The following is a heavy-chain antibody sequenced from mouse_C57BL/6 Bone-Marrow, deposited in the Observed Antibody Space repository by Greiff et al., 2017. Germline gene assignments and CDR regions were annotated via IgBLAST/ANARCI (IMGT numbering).Heavy chain of an antibody. CDR3: ARHTDDYDWFAY. D-gene: IGHD2-4*01. CDR1: EYEFPSPD. CDR2: INSDGGRT. J-gene: IGHJ3*01. V-gene: IGHV5-2*01. Sequence: EVMLVESGGGLVQPGESLKLSCESNEYEFPSPDMSWVRKTPEKRLELVAAINSDGGRTYYPDTMERRFIIYRDNTKKTLYLQMSSLRSEDTALYYCARHTDDYDWFAYWGQGTLVTVSA.